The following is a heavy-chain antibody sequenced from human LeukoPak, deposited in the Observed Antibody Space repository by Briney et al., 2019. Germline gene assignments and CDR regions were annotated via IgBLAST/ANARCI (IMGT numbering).Heavy chain of an antibody. D-gene: IGHD6-6*01. CDR1: GGSFSGYY. CDR2: IKHSGST. CDR3: AREEAWSSSSLGGFDP. Sequence: SETLSLTCAVYGGSFSGYYWSWIRQPPGKGLEWIGEIKHSGSTNYNPSLKSRVTISVDTSKNQFSLKLSSVTAADTAVYYCAREEAWSSSSLGGFDPWGQGTLVTVSS. J-gene: IGHJ5*02. V-gene: IGHV4-34*01.